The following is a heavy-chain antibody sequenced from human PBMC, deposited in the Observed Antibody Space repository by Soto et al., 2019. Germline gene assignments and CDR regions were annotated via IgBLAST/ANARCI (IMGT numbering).Heavy chain of an antibody. CDR2: ISYDGSNK. Sequence: GGSLRLSCAASGFTFSSYAMHWVRQAPGKGLEWVAVISYDGSNKCYADSVKGRFTISRDNSKNTLYLQMNSLRAEDTAVYYCARDTAVWCGGDCSYYFDYWGQGTLVTVSS. CDR3: ARDTAVWCGGDCSYYFDY. D-gene: IGHD2-21*02. J-gene: IGHJ4*02. CDR1: GFTFSSYA. V-gene: IGHV3-30-3*01.